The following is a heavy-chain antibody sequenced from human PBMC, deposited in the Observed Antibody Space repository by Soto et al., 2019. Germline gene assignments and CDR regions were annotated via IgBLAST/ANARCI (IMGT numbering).Heavy chain of an antibody. CDR2: INHSGST. D-gene: IGHD3-22*01. J-gene: IGHJ4*02. CDR3: AGLYPYESSGYHLNY. Sequence: SETLSLTCAVYGGAFSGYYWSWIRQPPGKGLEWIGEINHSGSTYYNPSLGSRVTISVDTSKNQFSLKLRSVTAADTAVFYCAGLYPYESSGYHLNYWGQGTLVTVSS. CDR1: GGAFSGYY. V-gene: IGHV4-34*01.